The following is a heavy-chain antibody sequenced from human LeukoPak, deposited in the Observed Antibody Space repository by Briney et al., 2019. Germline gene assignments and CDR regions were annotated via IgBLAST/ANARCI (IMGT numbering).Heavy chain of an antibody. D-gene: IGHD6-19*01. CDR2: ISSSGSTI. CDR3: AREEDSTGWYYFDY. V-gene: IGHV3-48*03. Sequence: GGSLRLSCEASGFTFTSYVMSWVRQAPGKGLEWVSYISSSGSTIYYADSVKGRFTISRDNAKNSLYLQMNSPRAEDTAVYYCAREEDSTGWYYFDYWGQGTLVTVSS. J-gene: IGHJ4*02. CDR1: GFTFTSYV.